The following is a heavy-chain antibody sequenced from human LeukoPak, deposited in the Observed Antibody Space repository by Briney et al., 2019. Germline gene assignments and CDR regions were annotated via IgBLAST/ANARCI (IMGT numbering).Heavy chain of an antibody. CDR2: IYYSGST. CDR1: GGSITTYY. D-gene: IGHD3-10*01. CDR3: ARQLWFGELFHPSYFDL. J-gene: IGHJ2*01. Sequence: SETLSLSCTVSGGSITTYYWSWIRQPPGKGLEWIGYIYYSGSTNYNPSLKSRVTISVDTSKNQFSLKLSSVTAADTAVYYCARQLWFGELFHPSYFDLWGRGTLVTVSS. V-gene: IGHV4-59*08.